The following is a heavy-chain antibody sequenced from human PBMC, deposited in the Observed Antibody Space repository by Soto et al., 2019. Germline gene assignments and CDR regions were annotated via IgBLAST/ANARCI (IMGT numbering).Heavy chain of an antibody. V-gene: IGHV1-2*02. J-gene: IGHJ6*01. CDR2: INPNSGGT. CDR3: ARDLLHGSSYYGTDV. Sequence: ASVKVSCKASGYTFTGYYMHWVRQAPGQGLEYMGWINPNSGGTNYAQKFQGRVTMTRDTSISTAYMELSRLRSDDTAVYYCARDLLHGSSYYGTDVWGQGTTVTVSS. CDR1: GYTFTGYY. D-gene: IGHD1-26*01.